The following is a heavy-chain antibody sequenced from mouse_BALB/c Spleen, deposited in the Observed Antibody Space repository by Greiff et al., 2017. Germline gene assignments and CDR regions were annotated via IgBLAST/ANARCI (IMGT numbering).Heavy chain of an antibody. J-gene: IGHJ4*01. V-gene: IGHV5-17*02. CDR3: ARREYGNCYKGVYYAVDY. CDR1: GFTFSSFG. Sequence: EVKLVESGGGLVQPGGSRKLSCAASGFTFSSFGMHWVRQAPEKGLEWVAYISSGSSTTNYADTVKGRFTISRDNPKNTLFLQMTSLRSEDTAMYYCARREYGNCYKGVYYAVDYWGQGTSVTVSS. CDR2: ISSGSSTT. D-gene: IGHD1-1*01.